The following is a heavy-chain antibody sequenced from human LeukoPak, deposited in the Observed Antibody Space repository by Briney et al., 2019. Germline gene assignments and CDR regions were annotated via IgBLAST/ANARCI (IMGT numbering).Heavy chain of an antibody. V-gene: IGHV1-46*01. D-gene: IGHD3-9*01. CDR2: INPSGGST. Sequence: VASVKVSCKASGYTFTTYYVHWVLQAPGQGLEWMGIINPSGGSTTYAQKFRGRLTMTRDMSTSTVYMELRSLRSQDTAVYYCARRSRPVYNLLTGKRYFDYWGQGTLLTVSS. J-gene: IGHJ4*02. CDR3: ARRSRPVYNLLTGKRYFDY. CDR1: GYTFTTYY.